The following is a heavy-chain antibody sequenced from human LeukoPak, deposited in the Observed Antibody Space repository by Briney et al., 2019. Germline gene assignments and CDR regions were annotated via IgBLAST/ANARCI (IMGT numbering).Heavy chain of an antibody. CDR3: ARGNPGYSSGWYIGSSYYYMDV. Sequence: SVKVSCKASGGTFSSYAISWVRQAPGQGLEWMGRIIPISGTANYAQKFQGRVTITTDESTSTAYMELSSLRSEDTAVYYCARGNPGYSSGWYIGSSYYYMDVWGKGTTVTVSS. J-gene: IGHJ6*03. CDR1: GGTFSSYA. CDR2: IIPISGTA. V-gene: IGHV1-69*05. D-gene: IGHD6-19*01.